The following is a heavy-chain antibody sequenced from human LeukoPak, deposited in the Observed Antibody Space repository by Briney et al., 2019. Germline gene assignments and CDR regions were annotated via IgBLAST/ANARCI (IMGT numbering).Heavy chain of an antibody. V-gene: IGHV3-74*01. Sequence: GGSLRLSCAASGFTFSTYWMHWVRQAPGKGLVWVSRINPDGSRTDYAASVKGRFTISRDNARNSLYLQVSSLRAEDTAWYYCARGQNYYGSGSQTFDIWGQGTMVTVSS. D-gene: IGHD3-10*01. CDR3: ARGQNYYGSGSQTFDI. CDR1: GFTFSTYW. J-gene: IGHJ3*02. CDR2: INPDGSRT.